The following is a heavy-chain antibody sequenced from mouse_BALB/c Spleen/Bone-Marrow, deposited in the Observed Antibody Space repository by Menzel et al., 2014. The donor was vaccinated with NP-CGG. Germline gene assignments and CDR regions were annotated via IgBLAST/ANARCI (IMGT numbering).Heavy chain of an antibody. CDR2: IYPNSGST. D-gene: IGHD4-1*01. Sequence: LQESGSELVRPGASVRLSCKASGYTFTSYWMHWMKRRPGQGLEWIGNIYPNSGSTNYDEKFKSKATLTVDTSSSTAYMQLSSLTSEDSAVYYCTREEVTGSAWFAYWGQGTLVTVSA. V-gene: IGHV1S22*01. J-gene: IGHJ3*01. CDR1: GYTFTSYW. CDR3: TREEVTGSAWFAY.